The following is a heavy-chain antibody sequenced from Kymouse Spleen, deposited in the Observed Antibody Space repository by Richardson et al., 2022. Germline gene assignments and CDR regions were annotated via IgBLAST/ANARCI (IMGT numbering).Heavy chain of an antibody. J-gene: IGHJ4*02. V-gene: IGHV3-33*01. D-gene: IGHD3-10*01. CDR1: GFTFSSYG. CDR3: ARVTMVRGALFDY. Sequence: QVQLVESGGGVVQPGRSLRLSCAASGFTFSSYGMHWVRQAPGKGLEWVAVIWYDGSNKYYADSVKGRFTISRDNSKNTLYLQMNSLRAEDTAVYYCARVTMVRGALFDYWGQGTLVTVSS. CDR2: IWYDGSNK.